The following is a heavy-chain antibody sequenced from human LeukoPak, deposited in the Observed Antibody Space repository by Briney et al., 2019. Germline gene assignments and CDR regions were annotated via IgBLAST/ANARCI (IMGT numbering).Heavy chain of an antibody. Sequence: ASVKVSCKASGYTFTSYYMHWVRQAPGQGLEWMGIINPSGGSTSYAQKFQGRVTMTRDTSTSTVYMELSSLRSEDMAVYYCARGSPTHFYGSGTFYKSRGQLNTWGQGTMVTVSS. J-gene: IGHJ3*02. CDR2: INPSGGST. V-gene: IGHV1-46*01. CDR3: ARGSPTHFYGSGTFYKSRGQLNT. D-gene: IGHD3-10*01. CDR1: GYTFTSYY.